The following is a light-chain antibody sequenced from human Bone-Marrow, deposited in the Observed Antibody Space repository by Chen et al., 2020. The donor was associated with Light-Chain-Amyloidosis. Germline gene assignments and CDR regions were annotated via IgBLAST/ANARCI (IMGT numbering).Light chain of an antibody. CDR2: EVT. J-gene: IGLJ1*01. V-gene: IGLV2-14*01. CDR3: SSYTITNTLV. CDR1: SSAVGGDNH. Sequence: QSALTQPASVSGSPGQSITITCTGTSSAVGGDNHVSWYQQHPDKAPKLIIYEVTNPPSWIPDRFSGSKSDNTASLTISGLQTEGEADYFCSSYTITNTLVFGSGTRVTVL.